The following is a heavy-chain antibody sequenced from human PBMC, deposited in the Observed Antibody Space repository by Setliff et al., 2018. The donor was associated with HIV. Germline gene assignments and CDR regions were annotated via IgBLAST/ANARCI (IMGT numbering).Heavy chain of an antibody. Sequence: SETLSLTCSVSGGSISSSTYYWGWIRQPPGKGLEWIGDIFYTGNTYYNPPLKSRVAISVDTSENQFSLKLNSVTAADTAVYYCARRGRDGVLIVFATGFDPWGQGTLVTVSS. CDR3: ARRGRDGVLIVFATGFDP. V-gene: IGHV4-39*01. J-gene: IGHJ5*02. CDR1: GGSISSSTYY. D-gene: IGHD2-8*01. CDR2: IFYTGNT.